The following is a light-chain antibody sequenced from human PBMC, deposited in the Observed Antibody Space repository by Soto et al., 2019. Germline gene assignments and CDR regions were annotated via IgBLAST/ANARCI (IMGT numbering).Light chain of an antibody. Sequence: EIVMTQSPATLSVSPGERATLSCRASQSITNNLAWYQQKPGQPPRLLIYGASTRAAGIPARFSGSGSGTEFTLTLSSLQSEELADYYCQQYDNWPLTFGLGTKVEIK. V-gene: IGKV3-15*01. CDR3: QQYDNWPLT. CDR2: GAS. CDR1: QSITNN. J-gene: IGKJ1*01.